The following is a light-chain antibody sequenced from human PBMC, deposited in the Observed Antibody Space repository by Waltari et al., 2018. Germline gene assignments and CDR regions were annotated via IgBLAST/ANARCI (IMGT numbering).Light chain of an antibody. CDR3: CSSAGDTTLV. CDR1: SSDVGYYNL. Sequence: QSALTKPAAVSGSPGQSITLSCTGTSSDVGYYNLASWNQQHPAKAPKFMSYEVTKRPSCVPDRFSGSTSGTTVPLTITGAQAEDEADYYCCSSAGDTTLVVGGGTK. J-gene: IGLJ3*02. CDR2: EVT. V-gene: IGLV2-23*02.